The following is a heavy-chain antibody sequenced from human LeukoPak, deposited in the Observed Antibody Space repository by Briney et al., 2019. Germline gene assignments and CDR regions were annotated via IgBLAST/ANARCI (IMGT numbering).Heavy chain of an antibody. Sequence: ASVKVSCKASGGTFSSYAISWVRQAPGQGLEWMGGIIPIFGTANYAQKFQGRVTITADESTSTAYMELSSLRSEDTAVYYCARYPFYYGSGSYSGRGAFDIWGQGTMVTVSS. CDR3: ARYPFYYGSGSYSGRGAFDI. J-gene: IGHJ3*02. V-gene: IGHV1-69*01. D-gene: IGHD3-10*01. CDR2: IIPIFGTA. CDR1: GGTFSSYA.